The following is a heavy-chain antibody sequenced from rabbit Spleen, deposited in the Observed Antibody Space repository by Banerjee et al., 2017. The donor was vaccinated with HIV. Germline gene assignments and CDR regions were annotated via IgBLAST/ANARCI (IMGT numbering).Heavy chain of an antibody. CDR3: ARDTGSSFSSYGMDL. CDR1: GFDFGTYY. D-gene: IGHD8-1*01. Sequence: QLVESGGGLVQPGGSLKLSCKASGFDFGTYYMSWVRQAPGKGLEWIGYIDPVFGSTYYATWVNGRFTISSHNAQNTLYLQLNSLTAADTATYFCARDTGSSFSSYGMDLWGPGTLVTVS. J-gene: IGHJ6*01. CDR2: IDPVFGST. V-gene: IGHV1S7*01.